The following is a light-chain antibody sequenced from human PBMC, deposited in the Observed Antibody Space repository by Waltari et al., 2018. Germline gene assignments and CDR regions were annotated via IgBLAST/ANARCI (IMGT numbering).Light chain of an antibody. CDR3: NSYTGSSSWV. V-gene: IGLV2-14*01. Sequence: QSALTQPASVSGSPGQSLPISCTGTSRDGGFNNYVPWYQQHPGKAPTLIIYDVSERPSGVSDRFSGSKSGNTASLTISGLQAEDEADYYCNSYTGSSSWVFGGGTKLTVL. CDR1: SRDGGFNNY. J-gene: IGLJ3*02. CDR2: DVS.